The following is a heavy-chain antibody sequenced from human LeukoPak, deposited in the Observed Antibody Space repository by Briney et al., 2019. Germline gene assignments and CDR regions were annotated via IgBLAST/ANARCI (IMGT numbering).Heavy chain of an antibody. Sequence: GGSLRLSCVVSGFSFSDAWMSWVRQAPGKGLEWIGRIRSKTDSETTEYAAPVKRRFSISRDDSKKTLYLQMNSLKTEETAVYYCTTGRFPPRYWGQGTLVTVSS. D-gene: IGHD3-3*01. CDR2: IRSKTDSETT. J-gene: IGHJ4*02. V-gene: IGHV3-15*01. CDR3: TTGRFPPRY. CDR1: GFSFSDAW.